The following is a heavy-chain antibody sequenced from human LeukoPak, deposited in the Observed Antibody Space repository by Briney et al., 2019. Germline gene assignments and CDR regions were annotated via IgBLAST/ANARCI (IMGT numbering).Heavy chain of an antibody. CDR2: INWNVGST. CDR1: GFTFDDYG. J-gene: IGHJ4*02. V-gene: IGHV3-20*04. Sequence: PGGSLRLSCAASGFTFDDYGMSWVRQAPGKGLEWVSGINWNVGSTGYADSVKGRFTISRDNSKNTLYLQMNSLRAEDTAVYYCVCDSSGYYYDYWGQGTLVTVSS. D-gene: IGHD3-22*01. CDR3: VCDSSGYYYDY.